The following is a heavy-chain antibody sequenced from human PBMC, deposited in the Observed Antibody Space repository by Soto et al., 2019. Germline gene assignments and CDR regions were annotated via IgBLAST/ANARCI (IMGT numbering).Heavy chain of an antibody. D-gene: IGHD3-3*01. J-gene: IGHJ4*02. Sequence: QITLKESGPTLVKPTQTLTLTCTFSGFSLSTSGVGVGWIRQPPGKALEWLALVYWDDDKRYSPSLKSRLTIPKDTSKNQVVLTMTNMDPVDTATYYGAHMVWQGGPLNYNFWSGPDYWGQGTLVTVSS. CDR3: AHMVWQGGPLNYNFWSGPDY. CDR1: GFSLSTSGVG. CDR2: VYWDDDK. V-gene: IGHV2-5*02.